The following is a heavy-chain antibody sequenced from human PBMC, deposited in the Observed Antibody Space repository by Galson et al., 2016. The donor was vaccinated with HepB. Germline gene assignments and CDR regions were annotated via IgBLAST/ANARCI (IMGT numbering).Heavy chain of an antibody. CDR3: AKPRRYNHDALHI. CDR1: GFTFSSYP. Sequence: SLRLSCAASGFTFSSYPINWVRQAPGKGLQWVSFISGSGTTTFYTDSVKGRSTISRDNSKNMLYLQMDSLRAEDTAVYSCAKPRRYNHDALHIWGQGTMVTVSS. CDR2: ISGSGTTT. D-gene: IGHD5-18*01. V-gene: IGHV3-23*01. J-gene: IGHJ3*02.